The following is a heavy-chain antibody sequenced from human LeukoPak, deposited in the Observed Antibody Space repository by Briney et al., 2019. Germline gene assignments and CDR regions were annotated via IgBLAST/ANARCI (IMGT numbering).Heavy chain of an antibody. J-gene: IGHJ5*02. Sequence: GASVKVSFKASGYTFTSYGISWVRQAPGQGLEWMGWISAYNGNTNYAQKIQGSVTMTTDTSTSTAYMELTSLRSDDAAVYYCARDPHEVVPAAPRFWFDPWGQGTLVTVSS. D-gene: IGHD2-2*01. CDR2: ISAYNGNT. CDR3: ARDPHEVVPAAPRFWFDP. V-gene: IGHV1-18*01. CDR1: GYTFTSYG.